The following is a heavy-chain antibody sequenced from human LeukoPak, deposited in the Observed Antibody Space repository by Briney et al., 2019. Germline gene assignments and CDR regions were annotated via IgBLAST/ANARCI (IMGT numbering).Heavy chain of an antibody. J-gene: IGHJ4*02. Sequence: SETLSLTCTVSGGSISSYYWSWIRQPPGKGLEWVGHIYYSGSTNYNPSLKSRVTISVGTSKNQFSLKLSSVTAADTAVYYCARESQEKYYFDYWGQGTLVTVSS. V-gene: IGHV4-59*12. CDR2: IYYSGST. D-gene: IGHD5-24*01. CDR1: GGSISSYY. CDR3: ARESQEKYYFDY.